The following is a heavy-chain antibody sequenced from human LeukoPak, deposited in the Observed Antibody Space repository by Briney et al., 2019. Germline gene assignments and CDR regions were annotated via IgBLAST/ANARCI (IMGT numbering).Heavy chain of an antibody. CDR3: ARHWIRRPIVVVPAATFDN. CDR1: GGSISSYY. V-gene: IGHV4-59*08. J-gene: IGHJ4*02. CDR2: IYYSGST. D-gene: IGHD2-2*01. Sequence: SETLSLTCTVSGGSISSYYWSWIRQPPGKGLEWIGYIYYSGSTNYNPSLKSRVTISVDTSKNQFSLKLSSVTAADTAVYYCARHWIRRPIVVVPAATFDNWGQGTLVTVSS.